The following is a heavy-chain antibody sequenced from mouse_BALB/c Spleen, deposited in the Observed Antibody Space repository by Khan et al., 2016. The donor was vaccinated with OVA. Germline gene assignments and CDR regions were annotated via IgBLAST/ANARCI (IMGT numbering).Heavy chain of an antibody. Sequence: EVELVESGGDLVKTGGSLKLSCAASGFTFSTYGMSWVRQTPDKRLEWVATISSGGHYTYYIDSVQGRFTISRANAENILYLQMTSLRSEDTAMYYCARLAYYYNSEGFAYWGQGTLVTVSA. V-gene: IGHV5-6*01. CDR2: ISSGGHYT. J-gene: IGHJ3*01. D-gene: IGHD1-1*02. CDR3: ARLAYYYNSEGFAY. CDR1: GFTFSTYG.